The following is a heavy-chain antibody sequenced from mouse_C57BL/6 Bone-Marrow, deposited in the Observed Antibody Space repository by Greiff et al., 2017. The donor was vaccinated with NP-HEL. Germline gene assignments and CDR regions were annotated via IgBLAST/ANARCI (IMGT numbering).Heavy chain of an antibody. CDR3: ARNYGSSVWYFDV. CDR1: GFSLTSYG. D-gene: IGHD1-1*01. CDR2: IWSGGST. J-gene: IGHJ1*03. V-gene: IGHV2-2*01. Sequence: VQRVESGPGLVQPSQSLSITCTVSGFSLTSYGVHWVRQSPGKGLEWLGVIWSGGSTDYNAAFISRLSISKDNSKSQVFFKMNSLQADDTAIYYCARNYGSSVWYFDVWGTGTTVTVSS.